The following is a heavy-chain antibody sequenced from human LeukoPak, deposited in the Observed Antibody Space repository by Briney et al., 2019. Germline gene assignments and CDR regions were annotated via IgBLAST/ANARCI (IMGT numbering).Heavy chain of an antibody. V-gene: IGHV4-39*07. D-gene: IGHD3-10*01. CDR2: INHSGST. J-gene: IGHJ5*02. Sequence: KSSETLSLTCTVSGGSISSSSYYWGWIRQPPGKGLEWIGEINHSGSTNYNPSLKSRVTISVDTSKNQFSLKLSSVTAADTAVYYCARSWWFGNWFDPWGQGTLVTVSS. CDR3: ARSWWFGNWFDP. CDR1: GGSISSSSYY.